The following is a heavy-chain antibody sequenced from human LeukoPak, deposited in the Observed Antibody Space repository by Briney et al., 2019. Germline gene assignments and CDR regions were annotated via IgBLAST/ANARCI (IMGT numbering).Heavy chain of an antibody. CDR3: SRCVAVFECWFDP. Sequence: GGSLRLSCAGSGFPFGSYWMSWVRQGPGKGLEWVANINEDGSEKYYVDSVKGRFIISRDNAKNSLYLQMNSLRVEDTAVYYCSRCVAVFECWFDPCGQGTLVTVSS. D-gene: IGHD6-19*01. V-gene: IGHV3-7*05. CDR2: INEDGSEK. J-gene: IGHJ5*02. CDR1: GFPFGSYW.